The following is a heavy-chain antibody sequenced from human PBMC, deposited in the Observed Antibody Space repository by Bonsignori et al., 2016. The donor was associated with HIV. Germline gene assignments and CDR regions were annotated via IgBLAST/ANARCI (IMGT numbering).Heavy chain of an antibody. D-gene: IGHD3-3*01. V-gene: IGHV4-61*02. Sequence: LRLSCTVSGGSISSGSYYWSWIRQPAGKGLEWIGRIYTSGSTNYNPSLKSRVTISVDTSKNQFSLKLSSVTAADTAVYYCAREVVQNDFWSGYYGRTTRWFDPWGQGTLVTVSS. CDR2: IYTSGST. CDR1: GGSISSGSYY. CDR3: AREVVQNDFWSGYYGRTTRWFDP. J-gene: IGHJ5*02.